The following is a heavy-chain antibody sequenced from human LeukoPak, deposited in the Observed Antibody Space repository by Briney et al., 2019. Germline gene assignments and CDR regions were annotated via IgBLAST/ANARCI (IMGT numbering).Heavy chain of an antibody. CDR1: GFIFSTYA. V-gene: IGHV3-30*18. CDR3: AKDVYDYVWGSYRHTKDY. Sequence: GGSLRLSCAASGFIFSTYAMTWVRQAPGKGLEWVAVISYDGSNKYYADSVKGRFTISRDNSKNTLYLQMNSLRAEDTAVYYCAKDVYDYVWGSYRHTKDYWGQGTLVTVSS. CDR2: ISYDGSNK. D-gene: IGHD3-16*02. J-gene: IGHJ4*02.